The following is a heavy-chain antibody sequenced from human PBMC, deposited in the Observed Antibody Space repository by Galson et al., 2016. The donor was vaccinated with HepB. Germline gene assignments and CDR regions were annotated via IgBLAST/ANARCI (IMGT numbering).Heavy chain of an antibody. D-gene: IGHD2-15*01. V-gene: IGHV3-74*01. CDR3: TRGLGYCGGGSCHSLDY. Sequence: SLRLSCAASGFTFSSNWMHWVRQAPGKGLMWVSRITYVASGTSYADSVKGRFTISRDNAKNTLYLQMNSLRAEDTAVYYCTRGLGYCGGGSCHSLDYWGQGVLVTVSS. J-gene: IGHJ4*02. CDR1: GFTFSSNW. CDR2: ITYVASGT.